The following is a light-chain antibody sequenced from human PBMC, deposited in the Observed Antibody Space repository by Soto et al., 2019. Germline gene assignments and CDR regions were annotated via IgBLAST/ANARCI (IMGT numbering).Light chain of an antibody. Sequence: EIVMTQSPSTLSVSAGEGATLSCRASQSVSSKLAWYQQKPGQAPRLLIYGASNRATVIPARFSGSGSGTEFTLIISRLQTEDAAVYYCQQYNSWLWTLGQGTKVDIK. J-gene: IGKJ1*01. CDR3: QQYNSWLWT. CDR2: GAS. CDR1: QSVSSK. V-gene: IGKV3-15*01.